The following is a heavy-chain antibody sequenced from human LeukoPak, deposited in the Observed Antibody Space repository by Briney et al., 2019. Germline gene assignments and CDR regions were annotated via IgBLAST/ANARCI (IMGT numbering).Heavy chain of an antibody. V-gene: IGHV4-39*07. Sequence: SETLSLTCTVSGGSISSSSYYWGWIRQPPGKGLEWIGSIYYSGSTYYNPSLKSRVTISVDTSKNQFSLKLSSVTAADTAVYYCARQQLDYGDYCWFDPWGQGTLVTVSS. CDR2: IYYSGST. CDR1: GGSISSSSYY. CDR3: ARQQLDYGDYCWFDP. D-gene: IGHD4-17*01. J-gene: IGHJ5*02.